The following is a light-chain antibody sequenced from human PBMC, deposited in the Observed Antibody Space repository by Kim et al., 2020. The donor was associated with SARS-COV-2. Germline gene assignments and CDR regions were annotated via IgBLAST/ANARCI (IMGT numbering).Light chain of an antibody. J-gene: IGKJ1*01. CDR1: QIISSY. V-gene: IGKV1-39*01. CDR2: AAS. Sequence: ASIGDRVTITCRASQIISSYLNWYQQKPGEAPKLLIYAASRLHSGVPSRFTGSGSRTDFTLIITSLQSEDFATYFCQQSYMTPRTFGQGTKVEVK. CDR3: QQSYMTPRT.